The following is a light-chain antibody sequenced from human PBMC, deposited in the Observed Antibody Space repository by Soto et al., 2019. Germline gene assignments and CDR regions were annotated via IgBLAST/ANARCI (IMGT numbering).Light chain of an antibody. J-gene: IGKJ4*01. CDR2: DGT. CDR1: QSVRSSY. Sequence: EIVLTQSPATLSLSPGDRATLSCGASQSVRSSYVAWYQQKAGLAPRLLIYDGTITACSIPDRFSGSGSGTAFTMTVGRVELEDFGVYYCQQYDNSAPFSFGGGTKVEMK. CDR3: QQYDNSAPFS. V-gene: IGKV3D-20*01.